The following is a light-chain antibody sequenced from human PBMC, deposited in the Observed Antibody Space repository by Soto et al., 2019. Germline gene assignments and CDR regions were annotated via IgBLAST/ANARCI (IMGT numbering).Light chain of an antibody. Sequence: DIQLTQSPSTLSASVGDRVTITCRASQSVSSWLAWYQQKPGRTPKLLIYDTSNLQSGVPSRFSGSGSGTEFTLTISSLQHDDFATYYCQQYNSHSRAFCHGTKVEFK. V-gene: IGKV1-5*01. J-gene: IGKJ1*01. CDR3: QQYNSHSRA. CDR2: DTS. CDR1: QSVSSW.